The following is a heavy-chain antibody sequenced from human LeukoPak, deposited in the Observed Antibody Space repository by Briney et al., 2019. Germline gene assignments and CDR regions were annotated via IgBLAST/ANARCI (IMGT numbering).Heavy chain of an antibody. J-gene: IGHJ4*02. CDR2: ISAYNGNT. CDR3: ASLYGPGGYFDY. CDR1: GYTFTSYG. D-gene: IGHD3-10*01. V-gene: IGHV1-18*01. Sequence: ASVKVSCKASGYTFTSYGISWVRQAPGQGLEWMGWISAYNGNTNYAQKLQGRVTMTTDTSTSTAFMELRSLRSDDTPVYYCASLYGPGGYFDYWGQGTLVTVSS.